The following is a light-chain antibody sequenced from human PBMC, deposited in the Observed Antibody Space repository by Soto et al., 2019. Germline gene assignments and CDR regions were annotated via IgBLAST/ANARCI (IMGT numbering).Light chain of an antibody. CDR1: QSVLHSPNNKNY. J-gene: IGKJ2*01. V-gene: IGKV4-1*01. CDR2: WAS. Sequence: DIVMTQSPDSLAVSLGERATINCKSSQSVLHSPNNKNYLAWYQQKPGQPPKLLISWASTRESGVPDRFSGSGSGTDFTLTISSLQAEDVAGYYCQQYYSIPYTFGQGTKLEIK. CDR3: QQYYSIPYT.